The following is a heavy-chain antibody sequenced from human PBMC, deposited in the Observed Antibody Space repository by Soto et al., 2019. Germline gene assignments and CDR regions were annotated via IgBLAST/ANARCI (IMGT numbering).Heavy chain of an antibody. J-gene: IGHJ4*02. CDR2: INHSGST. Sequence: PSETLSLTCAVYGGSFSGYYWSWIRQPPGKGLEWIGEINHSGSTNYNPSLKSRVTISVDTSKNQFSLKLSSVTAADTAVYYCATQAKNWGGDDYWGQGTLVTVSS. CDR1: GGSFSGYY. CDR3: ATQAKNWGGDDY. V-gene: IGHV4-34*01. D-gene: IGHD7-27*01.